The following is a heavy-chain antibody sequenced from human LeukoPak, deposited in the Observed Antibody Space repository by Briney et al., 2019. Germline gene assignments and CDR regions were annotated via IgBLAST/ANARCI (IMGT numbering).Heavy chain of an antibody. D-gene: IGHD2-15*01. Sequence: SGGSPRLSCAASGFTFSSYAMHWVRQAPGKGLEWVAVISYDGSNKYYADSVKGRFTISRDNSKNTLYLQMNSLRAEDTAVYYCARAGIVVVVAANWFDPWGQGTLVTVSS. V-gene: IGHV3-30-3*01. CDR2: ISYDGSNK. CDR3: ARAGIVVVVAANWFDP. J-gene: IGHJ5*02. CDR1: GFTFSSYA.